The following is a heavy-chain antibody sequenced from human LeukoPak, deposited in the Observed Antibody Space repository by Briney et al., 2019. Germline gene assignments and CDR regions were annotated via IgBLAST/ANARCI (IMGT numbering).Heavy chain of an antibody. Sequence: SVKVSCKASGGTFSSYAISWVRQAPGQGLEWMGGIIPIFGTANYAQKFQGRVTITADESTSTAYMELSSLRSEDTAVYYCARSYDFWSGYYDYWGQGTLVTVSS. CDR2: IIPIFGTA. V-gene: IGHV1-69*13. D-gene: IGHD3-3*01. J-gene: IGHJ4*02. CDR3: ARSYDFWSGYYDY. CDR1: GGTFSSYA.